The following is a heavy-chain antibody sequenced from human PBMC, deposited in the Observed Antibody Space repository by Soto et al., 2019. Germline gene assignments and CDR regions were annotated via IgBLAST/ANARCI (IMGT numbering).Heavy chain of an antibody. CDR2: IWYDGSNK. Sequence: QVQLVESGGGVVQPGRSLRLSCAASGFTFSSYGMHWVRQAPGKGLEWVAVIWYDGSNKYYADSVKGRFTISRDNSKNTLYLQMNSLRAEDTAVYYCARATPPYDFWGSDWFDPWGQGTLVTVSS. CDR3: ARATPPYDFWGSDWFDP. J-gene: IGHJ5*02. D-gene: IGHD3-3*01. V-gene: IGHV3-33*01. CDR1: GFTFSSYG.